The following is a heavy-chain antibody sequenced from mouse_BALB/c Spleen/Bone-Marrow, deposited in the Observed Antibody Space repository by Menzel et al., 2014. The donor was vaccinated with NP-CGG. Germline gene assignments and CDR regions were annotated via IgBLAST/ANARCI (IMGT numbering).Heavy chain of an antibody. CDR1: GFTFSSYG. V-gene: IGHV5-9-2*01. CDR3: ATQNFDY. Sequence: EVKLVESGGGLVKPGGSLKLSCTASGFTFSSYGMSWVRQTPEKRLEWVATISGGGSYRYYPDSVQGRITISRDNSKNNLYLQMSSLRSEDTAVYYCATQNFDYWGQGTTLTVSS. J-gene: IGHJ2*01. CDR2: ISGGGSYR.